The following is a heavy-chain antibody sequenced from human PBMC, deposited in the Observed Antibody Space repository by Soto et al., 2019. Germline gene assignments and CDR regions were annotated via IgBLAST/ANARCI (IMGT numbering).Heavy chain of an antibody. CDR1: GYTFTSYG. CDR2: IIPIFGTA. J-gene: IGHJ5*02. Sequence: SVKVSCKASGYTFTSYGISWVRQAPGQGLEWMGGIIPIFGTANYAQKFQGRVTITADESTSTAYMELSSLRSEDTAVYYCARDIPRYDSSGYYRNWFDPWGQGTLVTVSS. D-gene: IGHD3-22*01. V-gene: IGHV1-69*13. CDR3: ARDIPRYDSSGYYRNWFDP.